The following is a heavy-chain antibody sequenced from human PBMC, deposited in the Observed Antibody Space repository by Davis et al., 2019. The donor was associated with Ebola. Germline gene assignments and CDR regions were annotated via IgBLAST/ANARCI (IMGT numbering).Heavy chain of an antibody. J-gene: IGHJ4*02. CDR3: ARPYYYGSGGLGY. CDR1: GFTFSSYS. CDR2: ISSSSSYI. Sequence: GESLKISCAASGFTFSSYSMNWVRQAPGRGLEWVSSISSSSSYIYYADSVKGRFTISRDNAKNSLYLQMNSLRAEDTAVYYCARPYYYGSGGLGYWGQGTLVTVSS. V-gene: IGHV3-21*01. D-gene: IGHD3-10*01.